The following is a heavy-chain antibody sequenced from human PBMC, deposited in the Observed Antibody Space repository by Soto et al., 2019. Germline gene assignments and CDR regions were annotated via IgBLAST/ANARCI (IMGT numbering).Heavy chain of an antibody. Sequence: QVQLVQSGAEVKKPGASVKVSCKASGYTFTGYYMHWVRQAPGQGLEWMGWINPNSGGTNYAQKFQGWVTMTRDTSISTAYMELSRLRSDDTAVYYCARDRLEYRSSSGAFDIWGQGTMVTVSS. J-gene: IGHJ3*02. CDR1: GYTFTGYY. D-gene: IGHD6-6*01. CDR3: ARDRLEYRSSSGAFDI. V-gene: IGHV1-2*04. CDR2: INPNSGGT.